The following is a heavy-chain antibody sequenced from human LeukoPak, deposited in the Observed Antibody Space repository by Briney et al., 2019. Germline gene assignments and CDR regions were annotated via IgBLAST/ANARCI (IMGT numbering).Heavy chain of an antibody. D-gene: IGHD5-24*01. CDR2: ISSSSSYI. J-gene: IGHJ6*03. CDR1: GFTFSSYS. CDR3: ARDLMATTTHYYYYYYMDV. V-gene: IGHV3-21*04. Sequence: PGGSLRLSCAASGFTFSSYSMNWVRQAPGKGLEWVSSISSSSSYIYYADSVKGRFTISRDNAKNSLYLQMNSLRAEDTAVYYCARDLMATTTHYYYYYYMDVWGKGTTVTVSS.